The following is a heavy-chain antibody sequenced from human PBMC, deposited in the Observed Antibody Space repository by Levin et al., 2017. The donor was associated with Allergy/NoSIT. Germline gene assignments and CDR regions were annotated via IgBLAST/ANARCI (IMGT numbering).Heavy chain of an antibody. CDR2: ISSTGSTI. J-gene: IGHJ4*02. CDR3: ARQLGNFWSGYNYFDD. CDR1: GFTFSSYD. Sequence: GGSLRLSCAASGFTFSSYDMNWVRRAPGKGLEWVSYISSTGSTIYSADSVKGRFTISRDNAKNSLYLHMNSLRAEDTAVYYCARQLGNFWSGYNYFDDWGQGTLVTVSS. V-gene: IGHV3-48*03. D-gene: IGHD3-3*01.